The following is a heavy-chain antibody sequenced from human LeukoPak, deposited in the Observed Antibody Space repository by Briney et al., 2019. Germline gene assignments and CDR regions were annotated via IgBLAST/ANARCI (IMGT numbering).Heavy chain of an antibody. CDR1: GYTFTGYY. Sequence: AASVKVSCKASGYTFTGYYMHWVRQAPGQGLEWMGWINPNSGGTNYAQKFQGRVTMTRDTSISTAYMELSRLRSDDTAVYYCARDESTTGTTFDYWGQGTLVTVSS. V-gene: IGHV1-2*02. CDR3: ARDESTTGTTFDY. D-gene: IGHD1-1*01. J-gene: IGHJ4*02. CDR2: INPNSGGT.